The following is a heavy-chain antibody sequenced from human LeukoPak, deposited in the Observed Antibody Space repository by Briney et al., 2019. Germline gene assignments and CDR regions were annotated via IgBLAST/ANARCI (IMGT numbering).Heavy chain of an antibody. V-gene: IGHV4-59*01. D-gene: IGHD6-13*01. CDR1: GGSISNYY. Sequence: SETLSLTCTVSGGSISNYYWSWIRQPPGKGLEWIGYIYYSGSTNYNPSLRSRVTISVDTSKNQFSLKLSSVTAADTAVYYCASLYSSSWPVFDYWGQGTLVTVSS. CDR2: IYYSGST. CDR3: ASLYSSSWPVFDY. J-gene: IGHJ4*02.